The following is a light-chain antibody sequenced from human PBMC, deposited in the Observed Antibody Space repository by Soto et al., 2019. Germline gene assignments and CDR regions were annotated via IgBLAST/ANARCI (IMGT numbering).Light chain of an antibody. CDR1: QSVSSN. J-gene: IGKJ4*01. V-gene: IGKV3-15*01. CDR3: QQYNNWPLT. CDR2: GAS. Sequence: EMVMTQSPATLSVSPGERATRSCRASQSVSSNLAWYQQKPGQAPRLLIYGASTRATGSPARFSGSGSGPEFTLAISSLQSEDSAVYYCQQYNNWPLTFGGGTKVEIK.